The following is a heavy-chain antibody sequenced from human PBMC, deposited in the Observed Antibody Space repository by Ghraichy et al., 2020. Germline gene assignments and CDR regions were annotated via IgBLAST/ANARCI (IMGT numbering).Heavy chain of an antibody. CDR2: INHSGST. V-gene: IGHV4-34*01. Sequence: SQTLSLTCAVYGGSFSGYYWSWIRQPPGKGLEWIGEINHSGSTNYNPSLKSRVTISVDTSKNQFSLKLSSVTAADTAVYYCARGMKWLVRWYFDLWGRGTLVTVSS. CDR3: ARGMKWLVRWYFDL. D-gene: IGHD6-19*01. J-gene: IGHJ2*01. CDR1: GGSFSGYY.